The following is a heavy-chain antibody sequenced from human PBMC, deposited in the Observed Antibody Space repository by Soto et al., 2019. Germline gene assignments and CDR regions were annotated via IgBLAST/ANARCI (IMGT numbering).Heavy chain of an antibody. CDR2: IYSGGST. CDR1: GFTVSSNY. J-gene: IGHJ4*02. D-gene: IGHD4-17*01. V-gene: IGHV3-53*02. CDR3: ARLFYGDYIYFDY. Sequence: EVQLVETGGGLIQPGGSLRLSCAASGFTVSSNYMSWVRQAPGKGLEWVSVIYSGGSTYYAASVKGRFTISRDNSKNTLYLQMNSLRAEDTAVYYFARLFYGDYIYFDYWGQGTLVTVSS.